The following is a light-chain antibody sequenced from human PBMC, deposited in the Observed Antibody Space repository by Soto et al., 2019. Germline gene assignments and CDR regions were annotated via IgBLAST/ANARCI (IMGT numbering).Light chain of an antibody. CDR1: TSNIGSNS. CDR3: AAWDDSLSGWV. V-gene: IGLV1-44*01. CDR2: TND. J-gene: IGLJ3*02. Sequence: QSVLTQPPSASGTPGKRVTISCSGGTSNIGSNSVSWYQQFPGTAPKLLIYTNDQRPSGVPDRFSGSKSGTSASLAISGLQSEDESDYYCAAWDDSLSGWVFGGGTKLTVL.